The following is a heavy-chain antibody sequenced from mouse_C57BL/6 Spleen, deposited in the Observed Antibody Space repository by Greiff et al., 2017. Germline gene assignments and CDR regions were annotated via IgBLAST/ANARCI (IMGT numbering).Heavy chain of an antibody. CDR1: GYAFSSSW. CDR3: ARERGYGSSWYFDV. D-gene: IGHD1-1*01. V-gene: IGHV1-82*01. CDR2: IYPGDGDT. J-gene: IGHJ1*03. Sequence: VQLQQSGPELVKPGASVKISCKASGYAFSSSWMNWVKQRPGKGLEWIGRIYPGDGDTNYNGKFKGKATLTADKSSSTAYMQLSSLTSEDSAVYFCARERGYGSSWYFDVWGTGTTVTVSS.